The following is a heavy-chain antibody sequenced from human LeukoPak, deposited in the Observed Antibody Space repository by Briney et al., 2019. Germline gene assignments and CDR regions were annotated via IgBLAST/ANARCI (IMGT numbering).Heavy chain of an antibody. V-gene: IGHV3-64*01. D-gene: IGHD5-24*01. CDR1: GFTFSSYA. J-gene: IGHJ6*03. CDR3: ARGTWATLYYYYMDV. CDR2: ISSNGGST. Sequence: PGGSLRLSCAASGFTFSSYAMHWVRQAPGKGLEYVSAISSNGGSTYYANSVKGRFIISRDNPKNTLYLQMNSLRAEDTAVYYCARGTWATLYYYYMDVWGKGTTVTVSS.